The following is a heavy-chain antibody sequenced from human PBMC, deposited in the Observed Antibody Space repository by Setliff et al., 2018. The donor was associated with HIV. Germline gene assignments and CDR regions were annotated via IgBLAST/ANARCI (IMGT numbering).Heavy chain of an antibody. CDR2: IYTTGST. V-gene: IGHV4-61*09. J-gene: IGHJ3*02. CDR1: GGSIGSGSHY. Sequence: SETLSLTCTVSGGSIGSGSHYWSWIRQPAGKGLEWIGHIYTTGSTNYNPSLKSRVTISADTSNNQFSLRLTSMTTADTAVYYCAKTSVGATGLYAFDIWGQGTMVTVSS. D-gene: IGHD1-26*01. CDR3: AKTSVGATGLYAFDI.